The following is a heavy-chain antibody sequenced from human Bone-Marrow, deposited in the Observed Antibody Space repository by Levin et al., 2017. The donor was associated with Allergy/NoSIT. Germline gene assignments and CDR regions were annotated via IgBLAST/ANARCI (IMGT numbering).Heavy chain of an antibody. V-gene: IGHV3-30*18. CDR2: ISYDGSTK. D-gene: IGHD2-21*02. CDR1: GFTFSSYG. J-gene: IGHJ4*02. Sequence: LSLTCAASGFTFSSYGMQWVRQPPGKGLEWVAVISYDGSTKYYADSVKGRFTISRDNSKNTLDLQMSSLRAEDTAVYYCAKEASVMTANYFDYWGQGTLVTVSS. CDR3: AKEASVMTANYFDY.